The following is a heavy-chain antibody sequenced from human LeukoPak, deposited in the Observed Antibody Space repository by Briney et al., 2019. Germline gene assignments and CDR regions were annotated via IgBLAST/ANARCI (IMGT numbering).Heavy chain of an antibody. D-gene: IGHD4-17*01. J-gene: IGHJ6*02. CDR3: AKDIYYGDYAGQYYYYGMDV. CDR2: ISWNSGSI. V-gene: IGHV3-9*01. Sequence: GRSLRLACAASGFTFDDYAMHWVGQAPGKGLERVAGISWNSGSIGYADSVKGRFTISRDNAKNSLYLRMNSLRAGDTALYYCAKDIYYGDYAGQYYYYGMDVWGQETTVTVSS. CDR1: GFTFDDYA.